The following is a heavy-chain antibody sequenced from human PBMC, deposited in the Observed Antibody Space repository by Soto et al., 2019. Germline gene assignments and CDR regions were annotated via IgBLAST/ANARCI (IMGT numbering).Heavy chain of an antibody. Sequence: PXETLSLTCAVSGWSFNDYSLNWIRQPPGKGLHWLGEINHSGTTNYNPSLKSRVTISVDTSKNQFSLKLSSVTAADTAVYYCAIGITISGVGIIPPYSYYGMDVWGQGPTVTVSS. CDR1: GWSFNDYS. CDR2: INHSGTT. CDR3: AIGITISGVGIIPPYSYYGMDV. J-gene: IGHJ6*02. D-gene: IGHD3-3*01. V-gene: IGHV4-34*01.